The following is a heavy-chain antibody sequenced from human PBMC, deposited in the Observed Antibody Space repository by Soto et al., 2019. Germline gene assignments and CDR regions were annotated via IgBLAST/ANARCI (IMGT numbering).Heavy chain of an antibody. CDR3: ARVYCSGGSCYEFDY. J-gene: IGHJ4*01. CDR1: GGSISSGGYY. V-gene: IGHV4-31*03. CDR2: IYYSGST. Sequence: QVQLQESGPGLVKPSQTLSLTCTVSGGSISSGGYYWSWIRQHPGKGLEWIGYIYYSGSTYYNPSLKSRVTISVDTSKNQFSLKLSSVTAADTAVYYCARVYCSGGSCYEFDYWGHGTLVTVSS. D-gene: IGHD2-15*01.